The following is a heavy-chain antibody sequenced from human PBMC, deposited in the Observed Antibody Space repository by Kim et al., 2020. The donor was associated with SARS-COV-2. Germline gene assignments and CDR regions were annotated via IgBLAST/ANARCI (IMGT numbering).Heavy chain of an antibody. V-gene: IGHV3-30-3*01. J-gene: IGHJ3*02. CDR3: ARAYSSGWGDHHAFDI. Sequence: GGSLRLSCAASGFTFSSYAMHWVRQAPGKGLEWVAVISYDGSNKYYADSVKGRFTISRDNSKNTLYLQMNSLRAEDTAVYYCARAYSSGWGDHHAFDIWGQGTMVTVSS. CDR2: ISYDGSNK. CDR1: GFTFSSYA. D-gene: IGHD6-19*01.